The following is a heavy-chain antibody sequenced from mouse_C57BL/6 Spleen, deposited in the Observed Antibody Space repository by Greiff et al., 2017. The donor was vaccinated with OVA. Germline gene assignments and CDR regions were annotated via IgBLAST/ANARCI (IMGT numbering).Heavy chain of an antibody. V-gene: IGHV5-12*01. Sequence: EVQLVESGGGLVQPGGSLKLSCAASGFTFSDYYMYWVRQTPEKRLEWVAYISNGGGSTYYPDTVKGRFTISRDNAKNTLYLQMSRLKSEDTAMYYCARHGTARAMDYWGQGTSVTVSS. CDR1: GFTFSDYY. CDR2: ISNGGGST. CDR3: ARHGTARAMDY. D-gene: IGHD1-2*01. J-gene: IGHJ4*01.